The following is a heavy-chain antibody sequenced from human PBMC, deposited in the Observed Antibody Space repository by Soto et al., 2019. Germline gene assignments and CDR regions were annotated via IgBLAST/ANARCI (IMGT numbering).Heavy chain of an antibody. V-gene: IGHV4-39*01. D-gene: IGHD1-20*01. CDR1: GGSISSSSYY. Sequence: QLQLQESGPGLVKPSETLSLTCTVSGGSISSSSYYWGWIRQPPGKGLEWIGSIYYSGSTYYNPSRKSRVTISVDTSKNQFSLKLSSVTAADTAVYYCARHEITGTNDAFDIWGQGTMVTVSS. J-gene: IGHJ3*02. CDR3: ARHEITGTNDAFDI. CDR2: IYYSGST.